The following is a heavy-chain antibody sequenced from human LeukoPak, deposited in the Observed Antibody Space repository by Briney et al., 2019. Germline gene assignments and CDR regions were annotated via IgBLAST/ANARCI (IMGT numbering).Heavy chain of an antibody. CDR3: ARSASYDSTSYYIYYFLDV. CDR2: VKHDGSED. D-gene: IGHD3-22*01. V-gene: IGHV3-7*01. Sequence: GGSLRLSCAASGFTFSNYWMTWVRQAPGKGLEWVANVKHDGSEDYYLDSVKGRFTISRDNAKSSMWLQMNSLRDEDTAVYYCARSASYDSTSYYIYYFLDVWGKGTTVTISS. CDR1: GFTFSNYW. J-gene: IGHJ6*03.